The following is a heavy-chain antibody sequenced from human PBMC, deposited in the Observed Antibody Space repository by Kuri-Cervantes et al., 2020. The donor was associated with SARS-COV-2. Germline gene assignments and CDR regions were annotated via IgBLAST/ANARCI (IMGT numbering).Heavy chain of an antibody. CDR1: GFTFSSYA. J-gene: IGHJ1*01. CDR3: AKVGGHREYFQN. D-gene: IGHD3-16*01. V-gene: IGHV3-23*01. CDR2: IGGSGVRT. Sequence: GESLKISCAASGFTFSSYAMNWVRQAPGKGLEWVSVIGGSGVRTNYADSVKGRFTISRDNSKNTLYLQMNSLRAEDTAVYYCAKVGGHREYFQNWGQGTLVPSPQ.